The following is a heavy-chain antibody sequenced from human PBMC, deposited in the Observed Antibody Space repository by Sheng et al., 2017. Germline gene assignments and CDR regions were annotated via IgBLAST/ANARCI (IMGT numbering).Heavy chain of an antibody. J-gene: IGHJ6*02. V-gene: IGHV3-30*01. Sequence: QVQLVESGGGVVQPGRSLRLSCAASGFTFSSYAMHWVRQAPGKGLEWVAVISYDGSNKYYADSVKGRFTISRDNSKNTLYLQMNSLRAEDTAVYYCARDLSLEDDFWSGYYTPLYYYYGMDVWGQ. CDR1: GFTFSSYA. D-gene: IGHD3-3*01. CDR3: ARDLSLEDDFWSGYYTPLYYYYGMDV. CDR2: ISYDGSNK.